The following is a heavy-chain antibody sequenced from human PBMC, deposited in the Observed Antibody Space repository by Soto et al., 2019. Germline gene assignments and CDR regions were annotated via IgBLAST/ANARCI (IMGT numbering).Heavy chain of an antibody. CDR2: FDPEDGET. Sequence: ASVKVSCKVSGYTLTELPMHWGRHAPGKGLEWMGGFDPEDGETIYAQKFQGRVTMTEDTSTDTAYMELSSLRSEDTAVYYCATVLAGLNWNPGYWGQGTLVTVSS. CDR3: ATVLAGLNWNPGY. CDR1: GYTLTELP. J-gene: IGHJ4*02. V-gene: IGHV1-24*01. D-gene: IGHD1-1*01.